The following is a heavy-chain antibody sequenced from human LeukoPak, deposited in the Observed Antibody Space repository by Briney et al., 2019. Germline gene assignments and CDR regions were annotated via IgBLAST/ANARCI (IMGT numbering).Heavy chain of an antibody. J-gene: IGHJ4*02. CDR3: ARDYSRGDPDY. D-gene: IGHD3-22*01. CDR2: ISVYNGNT. CDR1: GYTFTRYG. Sequence: GASVKVSCKASGYTFTRYGITWVRQAPGQGLEWMGWISVYNGNTNYAQELQGRVTMTTETSASTAYMELRSLRSDDTAVYYCARDYSRGDPDYWGQGTLVTVSS. V-gene: IGHV1-18*01.